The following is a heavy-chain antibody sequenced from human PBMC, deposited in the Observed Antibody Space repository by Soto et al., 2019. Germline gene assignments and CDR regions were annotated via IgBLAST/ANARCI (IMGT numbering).Heavy chain of an antibody. V-gene: IGHV4-61*01. J-gene: IGHJ4*02. CDR3: ARVVGAINHFDY. Sequence: SETMPLTCTVSGGSVSSRSYYWSWIRQPSGKGLEWIGYIYYSGSTNYNPSLKSRVTISVDTSKNQFSLKLSSVTAADTAVYYCARVVGAINHFDYWGQGILVTVSS. CDR1: GGSVSSRSYY. D-gene: IGHD1-26*01. CDR2: IYYSGST.